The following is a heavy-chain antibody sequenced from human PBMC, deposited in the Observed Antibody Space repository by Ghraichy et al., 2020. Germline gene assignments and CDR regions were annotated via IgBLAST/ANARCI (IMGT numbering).Heavy chain of an antibody. CDR2: IIPIFGTA. D-gene: IGHD1-26*01. Sequence: SVKVSCKASGGTFSSYAISWVRQAPGQGLEWMGGIIPIFGTANYAQKFQGRVTITADGSTSTAYMELSSLRSEDTAVYYCSLSGGSYYEMNYWGQGTLVTVSS. V-gene: IGHV1-69*13. CDR3: SLSGGSYYEMNY. CDR1: GGTFSSYA. J-gene: IGHJ4*02.